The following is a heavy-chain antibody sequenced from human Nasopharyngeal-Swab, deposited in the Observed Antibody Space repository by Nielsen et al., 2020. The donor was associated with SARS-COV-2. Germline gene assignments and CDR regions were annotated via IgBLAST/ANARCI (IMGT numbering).Heavy chain of an antibody. CDR2: IKQDGSEK. CDR3: ARDRKHGRYGMDV. Sequence: GGSLRLSCAASGFTFSSYWMIWVRQAPGKGLEWVANIKQDGSEKYYVDSVKGRFTISRDNAKNSLYLQMNSLRAEDTAVYYCARDRKHGRYGMDVWGQGTTVTVSS. CDR1: GFTFSSYW. J-gene: IGHJ6*02. V-gene: IGHV3-7*01. D-gene: IGHD1-14*01.